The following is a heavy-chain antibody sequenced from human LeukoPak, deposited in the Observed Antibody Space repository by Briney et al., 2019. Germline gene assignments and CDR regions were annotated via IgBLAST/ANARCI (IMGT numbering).Heavy chain of an antibody. CDR2: IKQDGSEM. CDR1: GASGFTFSNNW. Sequence: GGSLRLSCAASGASGFTFSNNWMSRVRQAPGKGLEWVANIKQDGSEMYYVDSVKSRFTISRDNAENSLYLQMNSLRADDTAVYYCGRTGDLSDYWGQGTLVTVSS. J-gene: IGHJ4*02. D-gene: IGHD7-27*01. CDR3: GRTGDLSDY. V-gene: IGHV3-7*01.